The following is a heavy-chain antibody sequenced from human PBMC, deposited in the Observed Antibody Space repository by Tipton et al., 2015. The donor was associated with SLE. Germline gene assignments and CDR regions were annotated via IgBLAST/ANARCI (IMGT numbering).Heavy chain of an antibody. Sequence: SLRLSCAASGFNFRSHCMAWVRQAPGKGLEWVAFIRYDGSNKYYADSVKGRFTISRDNSKNTLYLQMSSLRPEDTAVYSCAKNCHIYDNKEGLAFDIWGQGTMVTVSS. CDR3: AKNCHIYDNKEGLAFDI. J-gene: IGHJ3*02. CDR1: GFNFRSHC. D-gene: IGHD3-22*01. V-gene: IGHV3-30*02. CDR2: IRYDGSNK.